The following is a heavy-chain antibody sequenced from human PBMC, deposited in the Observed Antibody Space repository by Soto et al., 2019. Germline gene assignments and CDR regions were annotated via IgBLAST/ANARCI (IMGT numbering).Heavy chain of an antibody. CDR1: GFTFSSYA. V-gene: IGHV3-30-3*01. D-gene: IGHD4-17*01. CDR2: ISYDGSNK. CDR3: ARDERNYGDYHYYYYGMDV. Sequence: GGSLRLSCAASGFTFSSYAMHWVRQAPGKGLEWVAVISYDGSNKYYADSVKGRFTISRDNSKNTLYLQMNSLRAEDTAVYYCARDERNYGDYHYYYYGMDVWGQGTTVTVSS. J-gene: IGHJ6*02.